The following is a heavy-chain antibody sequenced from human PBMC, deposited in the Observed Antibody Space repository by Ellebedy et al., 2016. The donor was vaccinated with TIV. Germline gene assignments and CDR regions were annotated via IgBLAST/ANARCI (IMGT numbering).Heavy chain of an antibody. J-gene: IGHJ4*02. D-gene: IGHD5-12*01. Sequence: SETLSLXXAVYGGSFSGYYWSWIRQTPGKGLEWIGEINYGGGSTNHNPSLKSRVTMSVDTSKNQFSLKLSSVTAADTAVYYCARVGPRRGYGGYDLDFWGQGTLVTVSS. CDR3: ARVGPRRGYGGYDLDF. V-gene: IGHV4-34*01. CDR2: INYGGGST. CDR1: GGSFSGYY.